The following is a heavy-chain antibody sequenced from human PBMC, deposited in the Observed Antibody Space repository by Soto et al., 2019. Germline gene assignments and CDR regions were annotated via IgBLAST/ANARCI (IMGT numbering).Heavy chain of an antibody. D-gene: IGHD6-6*01. CDR2: IYYSGST. V-gene: IGHV4-39*01. CDR3: ARHRARNWVDP. J-gene: IGHJ5*02. Sequence: QLQLQESGPGLVKPSETLSLTCIVSGGSISSSSYYWGWIRQPPGKGLEWIGRIYYSGSTYYNPSLKSRVTISVDTSKNQFSLKLSSVTAADTAVFYCARHRARNWVDPWGQGTLVTVSS. CDR1: GGSISSSSYY.